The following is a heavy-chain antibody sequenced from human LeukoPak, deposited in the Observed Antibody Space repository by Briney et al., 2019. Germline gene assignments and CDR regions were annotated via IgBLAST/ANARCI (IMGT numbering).Heavy chain of an antibody. Sequence: GGSLRLSCAASAFILSPYYMHWVRQAPGKGLVWVARINSDGSITAYADSVKGRFTISRDNAKNTLYLQMNTLTAEDTAVYFCARVGALTSFAFDMWGQGTMVTVSS. CDR1: AFILSPYY. CDR2: INSDGSIT. D-gene: IGHD3-16*01. J-gene: IGHJ3*02. CDR3: ARVGALTSFAFDM. V-gene: IGHV3-74*01.